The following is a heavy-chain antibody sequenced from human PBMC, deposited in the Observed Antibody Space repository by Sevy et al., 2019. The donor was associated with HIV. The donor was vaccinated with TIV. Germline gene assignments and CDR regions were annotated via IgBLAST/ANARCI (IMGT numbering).Heavy chain of an antibody. D-gene: IGHD6-19*01. CDR3: ARGAAGYSSGWSSYWYFDL. Sequence: TLSLTCSVSGGSIINYYWNWIRQFPGKGLEWIGYIDHSGTPNYNPSLKSRVTISGDTSKNQISLKLSSVTTADTAVYYCARGAAGYSSGWSSYWYFDLWGRGTLVTVSS. J-gene: IGHJ2*01. V-gene: IGHV4-59*01. CDR1: GGSIINYY. CDR2: IDHSGTP.